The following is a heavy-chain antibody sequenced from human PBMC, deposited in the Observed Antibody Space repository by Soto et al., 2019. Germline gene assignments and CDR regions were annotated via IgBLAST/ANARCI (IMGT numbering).Heavy chain of an antibody. CDR3: ARDSNYYDSSGYIPAFDI. CDR1: VGAFSSYT. CDR2: IIPTLGIA. D-gene: IGHD3-22*01. J-gene: IGHJ3*02. V-gene: IGHV1-69*04. Sequence: SPVNLSCKASVGAFSSYTISWVRQAPGQGLEWMGRIIPTLGIANYAQKFQGRVTITADKSTSTAYMELSSLRSEDTAVYYCARDSNYYDSSGYIPAFDIWGQGTMVTVSS.